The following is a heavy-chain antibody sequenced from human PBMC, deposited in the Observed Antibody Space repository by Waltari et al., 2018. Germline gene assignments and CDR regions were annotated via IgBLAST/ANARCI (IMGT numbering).Heavy chain of an antibody. CDR2: IYHSGST. CDR3: ARGGQTFYSSSWFVWFDP. Sequence: QLQLQESGSGLVKPSQTLSLTCAVSGGSISSGGYSWSWIRQPPGKGLGWIGYIYHSGSTYYNPSLKSRVTISVDRSKNQFSLKLSSVTAADTAVYYCARGGQTFYSSSWFVWFDPWGQGTLVTVSS. J-gene: IGHJ5*02. D-gene: IGHD6-13*01. CDR1: GGSISSGGYS. V-gene: IGHV4-30-2*01.